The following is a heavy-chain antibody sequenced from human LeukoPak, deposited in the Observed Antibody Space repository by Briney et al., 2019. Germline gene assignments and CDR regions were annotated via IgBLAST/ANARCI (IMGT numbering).Heavy chain of an antibody. D-gene: IGHD3-22*01. V-gene: IGHV4-59*01. J-gene: IGHJ4*02. CDR3: ARVRGGYYDSSGSLFDY. CDR1: GGSISSYY. CDR2: IYYSGST. Sequence: SETLSLTCTVSGGSISSYYWSWIRQPPGKGLEWIGYIYYSGSTNYNPSLKSRVTISVETSKNQFPLKLRSVTAADTAVYYCARVRGGYYDSSGSLFDYGGQGTLITVSS.